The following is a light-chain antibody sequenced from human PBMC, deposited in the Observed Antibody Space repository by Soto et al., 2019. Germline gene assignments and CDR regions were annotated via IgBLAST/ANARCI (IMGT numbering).Light chain of an antibody. Sequence: IQMTQSPSTLSAYVGDRVTITCRASQTINNWLAWYQQKPGKAPKLLIHATSNLESGVPSRFSGSGSGTEFSLTISSLQPDDFATYYCQHYNSYGTFGQGTKVDI. V-gene: IGKV1-5*03. J-gene: IGKJ1*01. CDR3: QHYNSYGT. CDR2: ATS. CDR1: QTINNW.